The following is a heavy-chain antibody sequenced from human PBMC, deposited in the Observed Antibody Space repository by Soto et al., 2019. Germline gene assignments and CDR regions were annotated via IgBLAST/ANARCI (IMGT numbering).Heavy chain of an antibody. CDR2: IYWNDDK. CDR1: GLSLTTGGVA. D-gene: IGHD6-6*01. J-gene: IGHJ6*02. V-gene: IGHV2-5*01. Sequence: QITLKESGPTLVKPTQTLTLTCTLSGLSLTTGGVAVAWIRQPPGKALECLSLIYWNDDKRYSPVLQRRLTITKDTTRPQVVLTMTDMDPEDTATYYCVHKQLFPTAATAYVTDVWGQGTTVTVSS. CDR3: VHKQLFPTAATAYVTDV.